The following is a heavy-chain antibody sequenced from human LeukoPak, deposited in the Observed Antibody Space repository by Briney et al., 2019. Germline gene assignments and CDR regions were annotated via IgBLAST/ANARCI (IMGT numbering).Heavy chain of an antibody. Sequence: GEALKISCKGSGYSFTSYWIGWVRQMPGKGLEWMGIIYPGDSDTRYSSSFQGQVTISSDKSISTDSLQWSSLKASDTAMYYCATVEYSSSGYAAHFEYWGEGTLVTVSS. J-gene: IGHJ4*02. CDR3: ATVEYSSSGYAAHFEY. D-gene: IGHD6-6*01. CDR2: IYPGDSDT. V-gene: IGHV5-51*01. CDR1: GYSFTSYW.